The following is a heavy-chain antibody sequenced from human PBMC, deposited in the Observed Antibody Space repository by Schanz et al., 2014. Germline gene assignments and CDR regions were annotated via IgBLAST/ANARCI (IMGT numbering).Heavy chain of an antibody. CDR2: ISGSSSTK. Sequence: EVQLVESGGGLAQPGGSLRLSCAASGITFSGYSMNWVRQAPGKGLEWVSYISGSSSTKYYADSVKGRFTISRDNGKKSLYLQITSLGAEASAFYFCPRDYESDFYPPRHDAFDVWGQGTVVTVSS. D-gene: IGHD3-22*01. J-gene: IGHJ3*01. V-gene: IGHV3-48*01. CDR1: GITFSGYS. CDR3: PRDYESDFYPPRHDAFDV.